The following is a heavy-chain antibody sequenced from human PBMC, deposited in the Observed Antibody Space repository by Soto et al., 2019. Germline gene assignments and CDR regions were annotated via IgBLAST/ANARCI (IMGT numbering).Heavy chain of an antibody. D-gene: IGHD5-12*01. CDR3: ARHRVPSVYDPIPGCFDS. V-gene: IGHV4-39*01. CDR2: MSYSGST. CDR1: GGSLSSSSSY. Sequence: QLQLQESGPGLVKPSETLSLTCTVSGGSLSSSSSYWGWIRQPPGKGLEWIGSMSYSGSTYHNPSHKSRVTLSVDTSQSRFSLKLTSVTAADTAVYYCARHRVPSVYDPIPGCFDSWGQGILVTASS. J-gene: IGHJ4*02.